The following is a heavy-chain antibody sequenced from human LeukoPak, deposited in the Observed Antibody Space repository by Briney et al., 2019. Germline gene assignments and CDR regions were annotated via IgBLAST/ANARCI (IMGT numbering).Heavy chain of an antibody. CDR2: INHSGIT. CDR3: GRDRPSGYYDY. J-gene: IGHJ4*02. D-gene: IGHD3-22*01. CDR1: SYSIRSDYY. Sequence: SETLSLTCTVSSYSIRSDYYWGWIRQTPRKGLEWIASINHSGITYYNPSLKSRVTISVDMSKNQFSLKLTSVTAADTAVYYCGRDRPSGYYDYWGQGILVTVSS. V-gene: IGHV4-38-2*02.